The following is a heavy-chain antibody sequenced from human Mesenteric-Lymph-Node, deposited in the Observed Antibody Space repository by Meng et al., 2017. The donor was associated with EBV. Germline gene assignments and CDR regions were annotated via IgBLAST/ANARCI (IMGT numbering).Heavy chain of an antibody. CDR3: AXGLGGSRNYYFDY. Sequence: HLQMSGSGRVKLSRPLPHTSTISGGSITVGDWWSWFRRTPGKELEWIGQVYHRGSSSYNPSLKSRATISVDNSNNQFSLRLTSVTAADTAVYYXAXGLGGSRNYYFDYWGQGTLVTASS. CDR1: GGSITVGDW. CDR2: VYHRGSS. D-gene: IGHD3-16*01. V-gene: IGHV4-4*02. J-gene: IGHJ4*02.